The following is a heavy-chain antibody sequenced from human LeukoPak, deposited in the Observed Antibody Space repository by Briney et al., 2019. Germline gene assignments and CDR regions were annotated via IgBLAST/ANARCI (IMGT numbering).Heavy chain of an antibody. CDR3: AKDRFISAAVNRGNDY. CDR2: ISGRSSST. J-gene: IGHJ4*01. CDR1: GFTFSTYA. V-gene: IGHV3-23*01. Sequence: PGGSLRLSCAASGFTFSTYAMSWVRQAPGKGLEWVSGISGRSSSTYYADSVKGRFTISRDNSKNTLYVQMNSLRVEDTAVYYCAKDRFISAAVNRGNDYWGQGTLVTVSS. D-gene: IGHD6-13*01.